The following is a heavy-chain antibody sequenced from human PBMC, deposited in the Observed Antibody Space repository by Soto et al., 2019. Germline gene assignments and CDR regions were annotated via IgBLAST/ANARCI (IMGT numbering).Heavy chain of an antibody. CDR1: GYTFTSYA. CDR2: INAGNGNT. D-gene: IGHD2-15*01. J-gene: IGHJ4*02. V-gene: IGHV1-3*01. Sequence: ASVKVSCKASGYTFTSYAMHWVRQAPGQRLEWMGWINAGNGNTKYSQKFQGRVTMTRDTSTSTAYMELRSLRSDDTAVYYCEREFTYCSGGSCYGYWGQGTLVTVSS. CDR3: EREFTYCSGGSCYGY.